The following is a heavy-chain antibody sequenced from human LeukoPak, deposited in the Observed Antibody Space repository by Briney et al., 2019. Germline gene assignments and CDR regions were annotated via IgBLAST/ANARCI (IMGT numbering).Heavy chain of an antibody. CDR2: ISYDGSNK. CDR3: ARLGSKGKFYFGY. V-gene: IGHV3-30*03. J-gene: IGHJ4*02. Sequence: GGSLRLSCAASGFTFCRYGMHWVRQAPGKGLEWVAVISYDGSNKYYADSVKGRFTISRDNSKNTLYLQMNSLRDEDTAVYYCARLGSKGKFYFGYWGQGTLVTVAS. CDR1: GFTFCRYG.